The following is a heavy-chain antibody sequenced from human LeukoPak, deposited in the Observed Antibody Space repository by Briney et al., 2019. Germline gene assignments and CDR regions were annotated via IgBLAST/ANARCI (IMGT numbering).Heavy chain of an antibody. J-gene: IGHJ4*02. CDR2: IYHSGST. D-gene: IGHD2-15*01. CDR3: ARVGCSGGSRYRLLDY. Sequence: SETLSLTCTVSGYSISSGYYWGWIRQPPGKGLEWIGSIYHSGSTYYNPSLKSRVTISVDTSKNQFSLKLSSVTAADTAVYYCARVGCSGGSRYRLLDYWGQGTLVTVSS. V-gene: IGHV4-38-2*02. CDR1: GYSISSGYY.